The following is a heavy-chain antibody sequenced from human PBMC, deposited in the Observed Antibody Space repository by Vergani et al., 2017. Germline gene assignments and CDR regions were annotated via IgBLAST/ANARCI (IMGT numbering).Heavy chain of an antibody. Sequence: QVQLQESGPGLVKPSETLSLTCTVSGGSISSYYWSWIRQPPGKGLEWIGYIYYSGRTNYNPSLKSRVTISVDTSKNQFSLKLSSVTAADTAVYYCARGDWFDPWGQGTLVTVSS. J-gene: IGHJ5*02. CDR1: GGSISSYY. CDR2: IYYSGRT. V-gene: IGHV4-59*01. CDR3: ARGDWFDP.